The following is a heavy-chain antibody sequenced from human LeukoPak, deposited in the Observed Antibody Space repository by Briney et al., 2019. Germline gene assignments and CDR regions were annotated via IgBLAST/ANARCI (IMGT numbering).Heavy chain of an antibody. CDR3: ARVAMYEFFFDY. Sequence: SETLSLTCAVYGGSFSGYYWSWIRQPAGKGLEWIGRIYNSGRTKYSPSLESRVTMSIDTSKNQFSLKLSSVSAADTAVYYCARVAMYEFFFDYWGQGTLVTVSS. CDR1: GGSFSGYY. CDR2: IYNSGRT. V-gene: IGHV4-59*10. D-gene: IGHD2-8*01. J-gene: IGHJ4*02.